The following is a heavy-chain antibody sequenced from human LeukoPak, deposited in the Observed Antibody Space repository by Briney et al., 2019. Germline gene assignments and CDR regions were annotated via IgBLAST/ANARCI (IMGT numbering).Heavy chain of an antibody. J-gene: IGHJ4*02. D-gene: IGHD6-13*01. V-gene: IGHV3-23*01. CDR3: AKGPFTVYSSSWYGGYYFGN. Sequence: GGSLRLSCAASGFTFSSYGMSWVRQAPGKGLEWVSAISGSGGSTYYADSVKGRFTISRDNSKNTLYLQMNSLRAEDTAVYYCAKGPFTVYSSSWYGGYYFGNWGQGTLVTVSS. CDR1: GFTFSSYG. CDR2: ISGSGGST.